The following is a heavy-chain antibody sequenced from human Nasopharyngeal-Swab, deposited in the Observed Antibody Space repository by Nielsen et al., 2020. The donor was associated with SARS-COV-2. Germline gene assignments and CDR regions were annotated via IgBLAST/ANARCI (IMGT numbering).Heavy chain of an antibody. CDR3: TREQPDYYDSSGYYPIPFDS. J-gene: IGHJ4*02. CDR2: IRSKAYGGTT. CDR1: GFTFGDYA. V-gene: IGHV3-49*03. Sequence: GGSLRLSCTASGFTFGDYAMSWFRQAPGKGLVWVGFIRSKAYGGTTEYAASVKGRFTISRDDSKSIAYLQMNSLKTEDTAVYYCTREQPDYYDSSGYYPIPFDSWGQGTLVTVSS. D-gene: IGHD3-22*01.